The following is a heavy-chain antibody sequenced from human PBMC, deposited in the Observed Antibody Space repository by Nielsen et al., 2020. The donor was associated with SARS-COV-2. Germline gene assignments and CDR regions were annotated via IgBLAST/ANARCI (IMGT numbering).Heavy chain of an antibody. CDR1: GGSISSYY. CDR3: ARGRWIQLWLDY. J-gene: IGHJ4*02. Sequence: SETLSLTCTVSGGSISSYYWSWIRQPPGKGLEWIGYIYYSGSTNYNPSLKSRVTISVDTSKNQFSLKLSSVTAADTAVYYCARGRWIQLWLDYWGQGTLVTVSS. V-gene: IGHV4-59*01. CDR2: IYYSGST. D-gene: IGHD5-18*01.